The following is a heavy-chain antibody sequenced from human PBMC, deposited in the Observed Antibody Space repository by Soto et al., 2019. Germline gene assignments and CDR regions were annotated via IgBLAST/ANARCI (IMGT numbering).Heavy chain of an antibody. Sequence: HPGGSLRLSCAASGFTVSSNYMSWVRQAPGKGLEWVSLIYSGGSTYYVDSVKGRFTISRDNSKNTLYLQMNSLRDEGTAVYYCARDYPTFDIWGQGTMVTVSS. J-gene: IGHJ3*02. V-gene: IGHV3-53*01. CDR1: GFTVSSNY. CDR3: ARDYPTFDI. CDR2: IYSGGST.